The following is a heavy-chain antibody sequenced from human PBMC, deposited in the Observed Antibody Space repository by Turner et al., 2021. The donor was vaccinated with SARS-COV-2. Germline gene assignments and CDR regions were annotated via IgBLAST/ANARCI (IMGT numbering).Heavy chain of an antibody. Sequence: QVQLVQSGAEGKTPGSSVKVSCKASGGTFSSYAISWVRQAPGHGLRWMGGITPIFCTANYEQKSQGRVTLPADKSTSTAYMELSSLRCEDTAVYYCARGATLVRGVIENLYYYYYGMDVWGQGTTVTVSS. V-gene: IGHV1-69*06. J-gene: IGHJ6*02. CDR1: GGTFSSYA. D-gene: IGHD3-10*01. CDR3: ARGATLVRGVIENLYYYYYGMDV. CDR2: ITPIFCTA.